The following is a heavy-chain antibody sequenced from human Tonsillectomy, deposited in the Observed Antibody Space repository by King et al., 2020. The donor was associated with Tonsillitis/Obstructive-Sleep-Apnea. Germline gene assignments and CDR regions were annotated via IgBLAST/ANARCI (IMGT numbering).Heavy chain of an antibody. CDR1: GYTFTSYG. V-gene: IGHV1-18*01. D-gene: IGHD3-3*01. Sequence: QLVQSGAEVKKPGASVKVYCKASGYTFTSYGITWVRQAPGQGLEWMGWNSAYNGNTNYAQKLQGRVTMTTDTTTRTAYIELRILGSEDTAVYYCARDDFWSVCLFDYCGQGTLVTVSS. J-gene: IGHJ4*02. CDR2: NSAYNGNT. CDR3: ARDDFWSVCLFDY.